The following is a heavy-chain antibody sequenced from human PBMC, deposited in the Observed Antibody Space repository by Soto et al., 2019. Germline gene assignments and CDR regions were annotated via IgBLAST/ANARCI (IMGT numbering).Heavy chain of an antibody. J-gene: IGHJ6*02. V-gene: IGHV4-61*01. Sequence: PSETLSLTCTVSGGSVSSGSYYWSWIRQPPGKGLEWIGYIYYSGSTNYNPSPKSRVTISVDTSKNQFSLKLSSVTAADTAVYYCAVTYYYYYYGMDVWGQGSTVTVSS. CDR3: AVTYYYYYYGMDV. CDR1: GGSVSSGSYY. CDR2: IYYSGST. D-gene: IGHD2-21*02.